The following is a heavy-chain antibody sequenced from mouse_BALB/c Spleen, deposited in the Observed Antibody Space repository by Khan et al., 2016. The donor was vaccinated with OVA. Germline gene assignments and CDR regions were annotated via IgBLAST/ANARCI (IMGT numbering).Heavy chain of an antibody. Sequence: EVKLLESGPGLVKPSQSLSLTCSVTGYSITSGYYWNWIRQFPGNKLEWMGYISYDGSNNYNPSLKNRISITRDTSKNQFFLKLNSVTSEDTATYYCVKREGKGYYFDYWGQGTTLTVSS. CDR1: GYSITSGYY. CDR3: VKREGKGYYFDY. J-gene: IGHJ2*01. D-gene: IGHD3-3*01. CDR2: ISYDGSN. V-gene: IGHV3-6*02.